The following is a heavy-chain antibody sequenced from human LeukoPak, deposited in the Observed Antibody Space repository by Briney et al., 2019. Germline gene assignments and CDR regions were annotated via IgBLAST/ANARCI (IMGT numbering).Heavy chain of an antibody. CDR1: GFIFRDYW. Sequence: GGSLRLSCAGPGFIFRDYWLTGVRQAPGKGLQWVANINPDGSDKNYVDSLKGRFTIFRDNAKNLLFLQMNSLRVEDTAVYYCAGPPQAGPFDYWGQGTLVTVSS. CDR2: INPDGSDK. J-gene: IGHJ4*02. CDR3: AGPPQAGPFDY. D-gene: IGHD6-19*01. V-gene: IGHV3-7*01.